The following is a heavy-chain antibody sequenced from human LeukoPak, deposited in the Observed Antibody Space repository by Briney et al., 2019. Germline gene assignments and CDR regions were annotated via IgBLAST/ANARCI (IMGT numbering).Heavy chain of an antibody. CDR3: AKDRRRGANDY. CDR2: ISSDGSNK. Sequence: GGSLRLSCAASGFTFSSYGMHWVRQAPGKGLEWVAVISSDGSNKYYADSVKGRFTISRDNSKNTLYLQMNSLRAEDTAVYYCAKDRRRGANDYWGQGTLVTVSS. CDR1: GFTFSSYG. V-gene: IGHV3-30*18. D-gene: IGHD4/OR15-4a*01. J-gene: IGHJ4*02.